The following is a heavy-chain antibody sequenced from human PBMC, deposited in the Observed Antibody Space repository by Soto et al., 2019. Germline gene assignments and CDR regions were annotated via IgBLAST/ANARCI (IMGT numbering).Heavy chain of an antibody. CDR1: GFIFDDYA. CDR2: MRWNSGGI. Sequence: EVQLVESGGGLVQPGRSLRLSCAASGFIFDDYAMHWVRQAPGQGLEWLSSMRWNSGGIDYADSVKGRFTISRDNAKNSLYLQMNSLRAEYTALYYCVKDYTYALDYWGQGTLVTVSS. CDR3: VKDYTYALDY. J-gene: IGHJ4*02. V-gene: IGHV3-9*01. D-gene: IGHD5-18*01.